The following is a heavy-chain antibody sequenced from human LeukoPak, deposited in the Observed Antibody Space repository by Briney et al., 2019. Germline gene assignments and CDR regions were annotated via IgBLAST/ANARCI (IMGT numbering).Heavy chain of an antibody. CDR1: GFTVDSNY. CDR3: ARTARTPAY. V-gene: IGHV3-11*06. Sequence: GSLRLSCAASGFTVDSNYLSWLRQAPGKGLEYLSYISGTSSDTNYADSVRGRFTISRDNAENSLYLQMNSLRVEDTAVYYCARTARTPAYWGQGTLVTVSS. CDR2: ISGTSSDT. J-gene: IGHJ4*02. D-gene: IGHD6-6*01.